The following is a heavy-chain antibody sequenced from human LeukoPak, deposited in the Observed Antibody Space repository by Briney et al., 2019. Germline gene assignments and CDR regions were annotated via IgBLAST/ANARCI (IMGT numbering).Heavy chain of an antibody. CDR2: INSDGSST. V-gene: IGHV3-74*01. CDR3: ARKASRSGGWDFFDF. CDR1: GFTFSSYW. Sequence: GGSLRLSCAASGFTFSSYWMHWVRQAPGKGLVWVSRINSDGSSTSYADSVKGRFTISRDNAKNTLYLQMNSLRAEDTAVYYCARKASRSGGWDFFDFWGQGILVTVSS. J-gene: IGHJ4*02. D-gene: IGHD6-19*01.